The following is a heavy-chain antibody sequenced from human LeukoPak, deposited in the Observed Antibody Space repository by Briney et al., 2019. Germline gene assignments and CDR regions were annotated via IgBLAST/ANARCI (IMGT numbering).Heavy chain of an antibody. CDR3: ARGPRYCSGGSCNGYYYYYMDV. Sequence: ASVKVSCKASGYTFTSYDINWVRQATGQGLEWMGWMNPNSGNTGYAQKFQGRVTMTRDTSISTAYMELSRLRSDDTAVYYCARGPRYCSGGSCNGYYYYYMDVWDKGTTVTISS. J-gene: IGHJ6*03. D-gene: IGHD2-15*01. V-gene: IGHV1-8*02. CDR1: GYTFTSYD. CDR2: MNPNSGNT.